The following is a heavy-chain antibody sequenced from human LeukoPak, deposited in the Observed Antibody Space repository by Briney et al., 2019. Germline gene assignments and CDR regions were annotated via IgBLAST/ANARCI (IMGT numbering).Heavy chain of an antibody. CDR3: ARAMVATIFSYYYYMDV. Sequence: AGGSLRLSCAASGFTFDDYGMSWVRQAPGKGLEWVAVISYDGSNKYYADSVKGRFTISRDNSKNTLYLQMNSLRAEDTAVYYCARAMVATIFSYYYYMDVWGKGTTVTVSS. CDR1: GFTFDDYG. V-gene: IGHV3-30*03. D-gene: IGHD5-12*01. J-gene: IGHJ6*03. CDR2: ISYDGSNK.